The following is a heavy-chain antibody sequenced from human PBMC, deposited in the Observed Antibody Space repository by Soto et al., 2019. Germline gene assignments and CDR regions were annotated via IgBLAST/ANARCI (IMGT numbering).Heavy chain of an antibody. V-gene: IGHV3-21*01. CDR3: VRARSTDSGPDY. J-gene: IGHJ4*02. Sequence: GGSLRLSCAASGFTFCLYSMMWVRQAPGMGLEWVASITSSSSYIYYEDSLKGRFTISRENAKNSLFLQLDRLRAEDTAVYFCVRARSTDSGPDYWGQGTLVTVSS. CDR2: ITSSSSYI. D-gene: IGHD3-22*01. CDR1: GFTFCLYS.